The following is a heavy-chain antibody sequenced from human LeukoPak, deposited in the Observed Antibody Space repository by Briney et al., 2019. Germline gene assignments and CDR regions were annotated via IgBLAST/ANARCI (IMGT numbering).Heavy chain of an antibody. Sequence: GSLRLSCAASGFTFSSYGMSWVRQAPGKGLEWIGSIYYSGSTYYNPSLKSRVTISVETSKNQFSLKLSSVTAADTAVYYCARVTGYMIEDYFDYWGQGTLVTVSS. CDR2: IYYSGST. CDR1: GFTFSSYG. V-gene: IGHV4-39*07. J-gene: IGHJ4*02. CDR3: ARVTGYMIEDYFDY. D-gene: IGHD3-22*01.